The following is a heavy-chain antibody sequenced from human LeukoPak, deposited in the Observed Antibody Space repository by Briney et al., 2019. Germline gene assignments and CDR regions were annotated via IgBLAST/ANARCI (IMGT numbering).Heavy chain of an antibody. V-gene: IGHV4-59*08. CDR2: IYYSGST. J-gene: IGHJ4*02. D-gene: IGHD5-12*01. CDR3: ARHASRATILSFHY. Sequence: SETLSLTCTVSGGSISSYYWSWIRQPPGKGLEWIGYIYYSGSTNYNPSLKSRVTISVDTSKNQFSLKLSSVTAADTAVYYCARHASRATILSFHYWGQGTVVTVAS. CDR1: GGSISSYY.